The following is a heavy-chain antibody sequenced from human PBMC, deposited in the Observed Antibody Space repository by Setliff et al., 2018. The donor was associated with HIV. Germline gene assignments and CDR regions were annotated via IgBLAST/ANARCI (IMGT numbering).Heavy chain of an antibody. CDR3: ARWSGRTGGY. D-gene: IGHD2-15*01. CDR2: ISNSSHDI. V-gene: IGHV3-11*03. J-gene: IGHJ4*02. Sequence: LSLTCTVSGGSISSYYWSWIRLPPGKGLEWISYISNSSHDINYVDSVKGRFTISRDNAKNSLYLQMNDLRADDTAVYYCARWSGRTGGYWGQGTLVTVSS. CDR1: GGSISSYY.